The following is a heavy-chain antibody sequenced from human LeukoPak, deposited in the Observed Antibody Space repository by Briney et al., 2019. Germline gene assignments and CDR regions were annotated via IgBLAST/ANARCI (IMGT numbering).Heavy chain of an antibody. Sequence: SETLSLTCTVSGGSISSSSYYWGWIRQPPGKGLEWIGSIYYSGSTYYNPSLKSRVTISVDTSKNQFSLKLSSVTAADTAVYYCARYRKTYYDFWSGFGVGMDVWGQGTTVTVSS. CDR3: ARYRKTYYDFWSGFGVGMDV. V-gene: IGHV4-39*01. J-gene: IGHJ6*02. CDR1: GGSISSSSYY. D-gene: IGHD3-3*01. CDR2: IYYSGST.